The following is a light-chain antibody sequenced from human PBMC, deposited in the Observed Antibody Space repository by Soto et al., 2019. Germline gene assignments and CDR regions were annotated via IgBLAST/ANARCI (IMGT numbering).Light chain of an antibody. CDR3: LPSYSGARHVV. CDR1: TGAVTSGHY. V-gene: IGLV7-46*01. Sequence: QAVVTQEPSLTVSPGGTVTLTCGSSTGAVTSGHYPYWFQQKPGQAPRTLIYDTSNKHSWTPARFSGSLLGGKAALTLSGAQPEDEAEYHCLPSYSGARHVVFGGGTKLTVL. J-gene: IGLJ2*01. CDR2: DTS.